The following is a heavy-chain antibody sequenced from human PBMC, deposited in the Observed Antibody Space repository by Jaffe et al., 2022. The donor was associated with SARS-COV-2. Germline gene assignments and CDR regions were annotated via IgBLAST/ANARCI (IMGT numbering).Heavy chain of an antibody. Sequence: EVQLVVSGGGLVQPGGSLRLSCAASGFTFSSYDMHWVRQPTGKGLEWVSAIGTAGDTYYPISVKGRFTISRENAKNSLYLQMNSLRAGDTAVYYCARVSYYSSGSSRYHAFDIWGQGTMVTVSS. J-gene: IGHJ3*02. CDR3: ARVSYYSSGSSRYHAFDI. CDR2: IGTAGDT. V-gene: IGHV3-13*01. D-gene: IGHD3-10*01. CDR1: GFTFSSYD.